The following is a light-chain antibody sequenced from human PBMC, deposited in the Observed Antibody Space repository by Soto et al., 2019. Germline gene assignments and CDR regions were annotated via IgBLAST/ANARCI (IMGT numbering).Light chain of an antibody. CDR3: QQYGRSTWT. J-gene: IGKJ1*01. CDR1: ESVSSN. V-gene: IGKV3-20*01. CDR2: GAS. Sequence: EIVRTQSPATLSVSPGDRATLSCRASESVSSNVAWYQQKPGQTPRLXIYGASTRETGVPPLFSGSRSGTDFTLTISRLEPEDFAVYYCQQYGRSTWTFGQGTKVDIK.